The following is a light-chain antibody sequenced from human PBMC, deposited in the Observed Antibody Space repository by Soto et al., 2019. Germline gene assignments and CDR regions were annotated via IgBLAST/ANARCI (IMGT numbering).Light chain of an antibody. CDR3: QDYAAPPPIT. CDR1: QSVRSER. J-gene: IGKJ5*01. Sequence: EIVLTQSPDTLSLSPGERATLSCRASQSVRSERLAWYQQKRGQAPRLVIFDASFRASGIPERFRGSGSGTAFPLPLPGLEPEYFEVNSCQDYAAPPPITFGRGTRLHIK. CDR2: DAS. V-gene: IGKV3-20*01.